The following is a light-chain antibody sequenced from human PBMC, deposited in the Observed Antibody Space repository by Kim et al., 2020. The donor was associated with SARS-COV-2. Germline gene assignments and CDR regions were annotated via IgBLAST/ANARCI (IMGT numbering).Light chain of an antibody. J-gene: IGLJ3*02. Sequence: QSALTQPPSASGSPGQSVTISCTGTNSDVGGYNYVSWYQQHPGKAPKLMIYEVSKRPSGVPDRFSGSKSDNTASLTVSGLQAGDEADYYCCSYSVTNTLVCGGGTQLTVL. V-gene: IGLV2-8*01. CDR3: CSYSVTNTLV. CDR2: EVS. CDR1: NSDVGGYNY.